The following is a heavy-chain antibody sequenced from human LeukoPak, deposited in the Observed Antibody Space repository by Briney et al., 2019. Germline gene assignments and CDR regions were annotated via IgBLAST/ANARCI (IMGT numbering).Heavy chain of an antibody. Sequence: GGSLRLSCAASGFTFSSYWMHWVRQAPGKGLEWVSYISSSGSTIYYADSVKGRFTISRDNAKNSLYLQMNSLRAEDTAVYYCARDRSSGWPYYYYYYGMDVWGQGTTVTVSS. CDR3: ARDRSSGWPYYYYYYGMDV. J-gene: IGHJ6*02. V-gene: IGHV3-48*04. D-gene: IGHD6-19*01. CDR1: GFTFSSYW. CDR2: ISSSGSTI.